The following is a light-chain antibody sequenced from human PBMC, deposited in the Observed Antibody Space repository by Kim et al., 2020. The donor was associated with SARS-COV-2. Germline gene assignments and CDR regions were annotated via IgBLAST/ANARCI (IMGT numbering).Light chain of an antibody. CDR1: KNNSSY. Sequence: ASGGDRVTMPCRGRKNNSSYLNWEQEETGKAPKLLIYCASRLQSGVPSRFSGQGSGTDFTLPIRRLQPGDFATYFCQQGYRTPLAFGRGTKVDIK. V-gene: IGKV1-39*01. CDR3: QQGYRTPLA. J-gene: IGKJ4*01. CDR2: CAS.